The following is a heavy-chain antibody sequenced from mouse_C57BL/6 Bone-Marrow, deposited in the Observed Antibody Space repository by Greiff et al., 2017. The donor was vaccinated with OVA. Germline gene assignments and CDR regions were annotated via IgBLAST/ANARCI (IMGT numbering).Heavy chain of an antibody. V-gene: IGHV1-52*01. CDR1: GYTFTSYW. CDR2: IDPSDSET. CDR3: ARRDYDYGWLAY. D-gene: IGHD2-4*01. Sequence: QVQLQQPGAELVRPGSSVKLSCKASGYTFTSYWMHWVKQRPIQGLEWIGNIDPSDSETHYNQKFKDKATLTVDKSSSTAYMQLSSLTSEDSAVYYGARRDYDYGWLAYWGQGTLVTVSA. J-gene: IGHJ3*01.